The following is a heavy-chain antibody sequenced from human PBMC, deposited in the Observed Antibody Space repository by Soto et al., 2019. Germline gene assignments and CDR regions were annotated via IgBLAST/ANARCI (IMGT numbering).Heavy chain of an antibody. Sequence: GGSLRLSCAASGFTFTRYSMNWVRQAPGKGLXWVXSIXXTXXXXXYXXSMKGRFTISRDNAKNSLYLEMNSLRAEDTAVYYCARESEDLTSNFGYWGQGTLVTVSS. CDR2: IXXTXXXX. CDR1: GFTFTRYS. V-gene: IGHV3-21*06. J-gene: IGHJ4*02. CDR3: ARESEDLTSNFGY.